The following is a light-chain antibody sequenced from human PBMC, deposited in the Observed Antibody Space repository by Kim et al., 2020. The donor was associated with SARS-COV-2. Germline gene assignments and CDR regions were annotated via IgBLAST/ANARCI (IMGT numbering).Light chain of an antibody. CDR2: EVI. V-gene: IGLV2-23*02. CDR1: SNDVGGYNL. J-gene: IGLJ2*01. CDR3: CSYARSSTYVV. Sequence: SCTTSSTGASNDVGGYNLFSSYHQHPHKAPKHMIYEVIKRPSGVSNRFSGSKSGNTASLTISGLQPEDEADYYCCSYARSSTYVVFGGGTQLTVL.